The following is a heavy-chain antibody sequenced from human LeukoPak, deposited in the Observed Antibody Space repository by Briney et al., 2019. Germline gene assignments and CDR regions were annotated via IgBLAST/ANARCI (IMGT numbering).Heavy chain of an antibody. CDR1: GFTFSTYA. CDR2: INSNGDEI. Sequence: GGSLRLFCAASGFTFSTYAMTWVRQATGKGLEWVSGINSNGDEIYYADSVRGRFTISRDNSNNALYLQMDSLRAEDTAVYYCANWIGSSSRDYWGQGTLVTVSS. V-gene: IGHV3-23*01. J-gene: IGHJ4*02. CDR3: ANWIGSSSRDY. D-gene: IGHD6-6*01.